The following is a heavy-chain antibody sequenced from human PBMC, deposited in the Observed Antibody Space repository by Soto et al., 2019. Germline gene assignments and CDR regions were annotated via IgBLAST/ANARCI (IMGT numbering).Heavy chain of an antibody. Sequence: GESLKISCKGSGYSFTSYWIGWVRQMPGKGLEWMGIINPSGGSTSYAQKFQGRVTMTRDTSTSTVYMELSSLRSEDTAVYYCAREDYSGYDWVYYYGMDVWGQGTTVTVSS. V-gene: IGHV1-46*01. D-gene: IGHD5-12*01. CDR2: INPSGGST. CDR3: AREDYSGYDWVYYYGMDV. CDR1: GYSFTSYW. J-gene: IGHJ6*02.